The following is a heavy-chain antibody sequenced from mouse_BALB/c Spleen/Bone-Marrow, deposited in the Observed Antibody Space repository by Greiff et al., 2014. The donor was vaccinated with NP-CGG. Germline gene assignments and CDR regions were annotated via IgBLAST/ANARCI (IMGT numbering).Heavy chain of an antibody. J-gene: IGHJ3*01. D-gene: IGHD2-3*01. CDR2: INPYNGDT. V-gene: IGHV1-37*01. CDR3: GGQDGYYGGFAY. CDR1: GYSFTGHF. Sequence: EVQLQESGPELVKPGASVKISCKASGYSFTGHFMNWVKQSHGKSLEWIGRINPYNGDTFYNQKFKGKATLTVDKSSSTAHMELLSLTSEDSAVYYCGGQDGYYGGFAYWGQGTLVTVSA.